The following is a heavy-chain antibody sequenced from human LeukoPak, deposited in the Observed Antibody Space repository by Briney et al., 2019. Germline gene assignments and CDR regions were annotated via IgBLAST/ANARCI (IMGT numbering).Heavy chain of an antibody. D-gene: IGHD2-2*01. Sequence: PSETLSLTCAVYGGSFSGYYWSWIRQPPGKGLEWIGEINHSGSTNYNPSLKSRVTISVDTSKNQFSLKLSSVTAAGTAVYYCAKLGYCSSTSCPDYWGQGTLVTVSS. CDR2: INHSGST. CDR3: AKLGYCSSTSCPDY. J-gene: IGHJ4*02. CDR1: GGSFSGYY. V-gene: IGHV4-34*01.